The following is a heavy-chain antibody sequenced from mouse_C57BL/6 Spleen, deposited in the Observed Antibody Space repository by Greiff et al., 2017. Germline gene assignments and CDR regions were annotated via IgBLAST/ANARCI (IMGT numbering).Heavy chain of an antibody. CDR1: GFTFSSYG. V-gene: IGHV5-6*01. J-gene: IGHJ1*03. CDR3: ARDVERGYFDV. Sequence: EVQLVESGGDLVKPGGSLKLSCAASGFTFSSYGMSWVRQTPDKRLEWVATISSGGSYTYYPDSVKGRFTISRDNAKNTLYLQMSSLKSEDTAMYYCARDVERGYFDVWGTGTTVTVSS. CDR2: ISSGGSYT.